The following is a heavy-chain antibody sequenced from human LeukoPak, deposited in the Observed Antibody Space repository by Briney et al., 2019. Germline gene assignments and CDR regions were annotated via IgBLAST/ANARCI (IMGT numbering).Heavy chain of an antibody. Sequence: ASVKVSCKASGYTFTSYGISWVRQAPGQGLEWMGWISAYNGSTNYAQKLQGRVTMTTDTSTSTAYMELRSLRSDDTAVYYCARDFDSSSWYSLYWFDPWGQGTLVTVSS. D-gene: IGHD6-13*01. CDR3: ARDFDSSSWYSLYWFDP. V-gene: IGHV1-18*01. CDR2: ISAYNGST. J-gene: IGHJ5*02. CDR1: GYTFTSYG.